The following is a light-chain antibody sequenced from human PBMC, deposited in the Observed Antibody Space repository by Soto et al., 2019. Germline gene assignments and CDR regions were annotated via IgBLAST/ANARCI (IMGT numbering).Light chain of an antibody. CDR2: LEGSGSY. Sequence: QLVLTQSSSASASLGSSVKLTCTLSSGHSSYIIAWHHQQPGKAPRYLMKLEGSGSYNKGSGVPDRFSGSSSGADRYLTISNLQFEDAANYYCETWDSNTRVFGGGTKLTVL. CDR3: ETWDSNTRV. CDR1: SGHSSYI. J-gene: IGLJ2*01. V-gene: IGLV4-60*02.